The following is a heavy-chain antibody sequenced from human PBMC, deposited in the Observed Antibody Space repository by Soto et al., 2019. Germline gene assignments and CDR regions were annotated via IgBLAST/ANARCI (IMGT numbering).Heavy chain of an antibody. V-gene: IGHV1-69*01. CDR1: GGTFSSYA. Sequence: QVQLVQSGAEVKKPGSSVKVSCKASGGTFSSYAISWVRQAPGQVLELMGGIIPIFGTANYAQKFQGRVTITADEPTSTAYMELSSLRSEDTDVYYCARDLHYGDYWGGWFDPWGQGTLVTVSS. CDR3: ARDLHYGDYWGGWFDP. D-gene: IGHD4-17*01. CDR2: IIPIFGTA. J-gene: IGHJ5*02.